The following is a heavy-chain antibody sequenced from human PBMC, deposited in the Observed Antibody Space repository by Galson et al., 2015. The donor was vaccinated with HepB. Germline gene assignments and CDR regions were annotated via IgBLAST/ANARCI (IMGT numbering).Heavy chain of an antibody. D-gene: IGHD3-3*01. CDR1: GLTFSSHG. J-gene: IGHJ4*02. Sequence: SLTLSGAASGLTFSSHGMHWVRQAPGKGLEWVAVIWYDGSKKYYADSVKGRFTISRDNSKNTLYLQMNSLRAEDTAVYYCARGKRFLPFDYWGQGTLVTVSS. CDR3: ARGKRFLPFDY. V-gene: IGHV3-33*08. CDR2: IWYDGSKK.